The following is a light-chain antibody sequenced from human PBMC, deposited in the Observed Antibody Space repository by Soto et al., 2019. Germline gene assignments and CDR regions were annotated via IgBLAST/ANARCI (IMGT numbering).Light chain of an antibody. CDR1: QSISSSY. J-gene: IGKJ5*01. Sequence: EIVLTQSPGTLSLSPGERATLSCRASQSISSSYLAWYRQKPGQAPRLLIYDASSRATGIPDRFSGSGSGTDFTLTISRLEPEDFAVYYCHHYGSSPLTFGQGIRLEIK. V-gene: IGKV3-20*01. CDR2: DAS. CDR3: HHYGSSPLT.